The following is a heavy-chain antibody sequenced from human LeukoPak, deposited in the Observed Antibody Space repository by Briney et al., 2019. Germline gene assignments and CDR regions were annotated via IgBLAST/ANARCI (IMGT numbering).Heavy chain of an antibody. CDR3: ARESYGTYCFDY. CDR1: GDSVSSNSAA. V-gene: IGHV6-1*01. CDR2: AYYRSKWYN. J-gene: IGHJ4*02. D-gene: IGHD5-18*01. Sequence: SQTLSPTCAISGDSVSSNSAAWNWIRQSPSRGLEWLGGAYYRSKWYNDYAVSVKGRITINPDTSKNQFSLQLNSVTPEDTAAYYCARESYGTYCFDYWGQGTLVTVSS.